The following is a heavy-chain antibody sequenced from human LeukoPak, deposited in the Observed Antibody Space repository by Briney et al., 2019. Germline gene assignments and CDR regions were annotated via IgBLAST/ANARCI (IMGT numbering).Heavy chain of an antibody. CDR1: GSTFTGAY. D-gene: IGHD3-9*01. CDR3: ARVLFNSGYDY. J-gene: IGHJ4*02. Sequence: ASVTVSFKTSGSTFTGAYMHWVRQAPGQGLGWMGWINPNSGETKFAQKFQGRVTMTRDTSISTVYMDLGGLSSDDTAVYYCARVLFNSGYDYWGQGSLVTVSS. V-gene: IGHV1-2*02. CDR2: INPNSGET.